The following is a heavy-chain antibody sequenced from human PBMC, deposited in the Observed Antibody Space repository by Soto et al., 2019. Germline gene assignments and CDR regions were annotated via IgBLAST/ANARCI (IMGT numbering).Heavy chain of an antibody. Sequence: ALTCTVFGGSFSSYYCNWVRKSAGKGLERIGRIYPSGSTTYNPSLKSRLTMSVDTSKNQFSLRLTSMTAADTAEYYCATGRSELVPCVMDMWGEGTLVIVTS. V-gene: IGHV4-4*07. J-gene: IGHJ4*02. CDR2: IYPSGST. CDR1: GGSFSSYY. CDR3: ATGRSELVPCVMDM. D-gene: IGHD1-7*01.